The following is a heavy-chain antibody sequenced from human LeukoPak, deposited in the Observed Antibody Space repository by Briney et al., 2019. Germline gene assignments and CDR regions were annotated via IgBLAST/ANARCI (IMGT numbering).Heavy chain of an antibody. Sequence: QTGGSLRLSCAASGFTFDDYAMHWVRQAPGKGLEWVSGISWNSGSIGYADSVKGRFTISRDNAKNSLYLQMNSLRAEDTALYYCANFGSGNWGQGTLVTVSS. D-gene: IGHD3-10*01. J-gene: IGHJ4*02. CDR3: ANFGSGN. CDR1: GFTFDDYA. CDR2: ISWNSGSI. V-gene: IGHV3-9*01.